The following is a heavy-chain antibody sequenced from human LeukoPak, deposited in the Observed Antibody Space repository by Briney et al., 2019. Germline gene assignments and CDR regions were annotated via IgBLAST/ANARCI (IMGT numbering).Heavy chain of an antibody. D-gene: IGHD6-19*01. CDR1: GFTFSTYA. Sequence: PGGSLRLSCAASGFTFSTYAGHWVRQAPGKGLEWVAVISYDGSNKYYADSVKGRFTISRDNSKNTLYLKMNSLRAEDTAVYYCAGGGGGWPFDYWGQGTLVTVSS. CDR3: AGGGGGWPFDY. V-gene: IGHV3-30*14. J-gene: IGHJ4*02. CDR2: ISYDGSNK.